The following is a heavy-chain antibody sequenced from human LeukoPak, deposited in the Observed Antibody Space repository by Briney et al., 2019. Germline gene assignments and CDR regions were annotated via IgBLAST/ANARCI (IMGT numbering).Heavy chain of an antibody. CDR1: GGSISNNY. CDR2: IYYSGGT. D-gene: IGHD5-18*01. Sequence: SETLSLTCTVSGGSISNNYWSWIRQPPGKGLEWIGYIYYSGGTSYNPSLNSRVTVSVDTSKNQFSLKLTSVTAADTAVYYCARGGYSYGKVYFDYWGQGTLVTVSS. CDR3: ARGGYSYGKVYFDY. V-gene: IGHV4-59*01. J-gene: IGHJ4*02.